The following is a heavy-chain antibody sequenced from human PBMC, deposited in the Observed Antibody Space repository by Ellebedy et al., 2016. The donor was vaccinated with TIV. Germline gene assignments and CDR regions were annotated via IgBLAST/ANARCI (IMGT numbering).Heavy chain of an antibody. CDR3: ARALAASGKVTYHFGMDV. CDR2: IYYTGET. Sequence: SETLSLTXTVSGGSISNAAYYWTWIRQPPGKGLEWIGYIYYTGETYYNPSLKSRVTISVDTSKNQVSLKLRSVTAADTALYYCARALAASGKVTYHFGMDVWGPGTTVTVSS. V-gene: IGHV4-61*08. J-gene: IGHJ6*02. D-gene: IGHD6-13*01. CDR1: GGSISNAAYY.